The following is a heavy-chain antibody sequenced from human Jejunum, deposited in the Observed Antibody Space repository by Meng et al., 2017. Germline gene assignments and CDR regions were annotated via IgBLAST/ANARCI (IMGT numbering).Heavy chain of an antibody. J-gene: IGHJ4*02. D-gene: IGHD6-6*01. Sequence: GESLKISCATSGFTFSDAWMSWVRLAPGKGLEWVGRLKSKTHGGTTEYAAPVKGRFTISRDDSKNTLFLHMNSLKSEDTAVYYCTTDGHSKLSNYFAYWGQGTLVTVSS. CDR2: LKSKTHGGTT. V-gene: IGHV3-15*01. CDR1: GFTFSDAW. CDR3: TTDGHSKLSNYFAY.